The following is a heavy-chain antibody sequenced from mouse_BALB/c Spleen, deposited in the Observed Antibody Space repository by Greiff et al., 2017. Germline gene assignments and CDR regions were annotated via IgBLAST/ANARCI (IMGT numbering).Heavy chain of an antibody. CDR1: GFSLTSYG. CDR3: ARDFMITLHYYAMDY. Sequence: QVQLQQSGPGLVAPSQSLSITCTVSGFSLTSYGVHWVRQPPGKGLEWLGVIWAGGSTNYNSALMSRLSISKDNSKSQVFLKMNSLQTDDTAMYYCARDFMITLHYYAMDYWGQGTSVTVSS. D-gene: IGHD2-4*01. J-gene: IGHJ4*01. CDR2: IWAGGST. V-gene: IGHV2-9*02.